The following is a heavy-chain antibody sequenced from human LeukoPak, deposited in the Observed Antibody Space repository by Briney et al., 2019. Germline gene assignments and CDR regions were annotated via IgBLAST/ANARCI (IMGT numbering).Heavy chain of an antibody. D-gene: IGHD3-9*01. CDR2: ISSSSYI. V-gene: IGHV3-21*01. J-gene: IGHJ4*02. CDR1: GFTFSSYS. CDR3: ARAVSEEACDILSPHFDY. Sequence: GGSLRLSCAASGFTFSSYSMNWVRQAPGKGLEWVSSISSSSYIYYADSVKGRFTISRDNAKNSLYLQMNSLRAEDTAVYYCARAVSEEACDILSPHFDYWGQGTLVTVSS.